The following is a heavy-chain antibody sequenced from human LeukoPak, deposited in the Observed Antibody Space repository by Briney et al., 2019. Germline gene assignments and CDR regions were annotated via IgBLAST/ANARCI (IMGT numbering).Heavy chain of an antibody. J-gene: IGHJ4*02. Sequence: SETLSLTCTVSDTSINTYYWSWIRQPAGKGLEWIGHIYTTGTTNYNPSLKSRVTMSIDTSKNQFSLNLRSVTAADTAVYYCAKVAKYYYGSEIYFFFDHWGQGTLVTVSS. CDR3: AKVAKYYYGSEIYFFFDH. CDR2: IYTTGTT. D-gene: IGHD3-10*01. CDR1: DTSINTYY. V-gene: IGHV4-4*07.